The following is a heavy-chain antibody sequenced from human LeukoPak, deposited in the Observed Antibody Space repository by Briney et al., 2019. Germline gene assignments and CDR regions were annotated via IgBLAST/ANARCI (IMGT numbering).Heavy chain of an antibody. V-gene: IGHV3-7*03. J-gene: IGHJ4*02. CDR1: GFTFSSYW. CDR3: AKDISSGSYDGQNYFDY. D-gene: IGHD1-26*01. CDR2: IKQDGSEK. Sequence: GGSLRLSCAASGFTFSSYWMSWVRQAPGKGLEWVANIKQDGSEKYYVDSVKGRFTISRDNSKNSLYLQMNSLRAEDTALYYCAKDISSGSYDGQNYFDYWGQGTLVTVSS.